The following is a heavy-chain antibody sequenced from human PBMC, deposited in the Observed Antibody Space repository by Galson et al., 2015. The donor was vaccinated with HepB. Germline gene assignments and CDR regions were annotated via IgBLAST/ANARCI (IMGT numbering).Heavy chain of an antibody. CDR3: AKGTTDIDY. V-gene: IGHV3-23*01. CDR2: IRGSGGST. J-gene: IGHJ4*02. Sequence: SLRLSCAASGFTFSSYAMSWVRQAPGKGLEWVSAIRGSGGSTYYAGSVKGRFTISRDNSKNTLCLQMNSLRAEDTALYYCAKGTTDIDYWGQGTLVTVSS. D-gene: IGHD1-1*01. CDR1: GFTFSSYA.